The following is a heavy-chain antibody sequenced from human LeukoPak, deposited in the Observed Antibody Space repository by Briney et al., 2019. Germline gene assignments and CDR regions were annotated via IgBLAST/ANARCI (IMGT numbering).Heavy chain of an antibody. Sequence: GGSLRLSCAASGFTFSRFSMNWVRQAPGKGLEWVSSISSSGTYIYYADSVKGRFTISRDSAKNSLYLQMNSLRAEDTAVYYCARDVYYGSGSPRLDYWGQGTLVTVSS. D-gene: IGHD3-10*01. J-gene: IGHJ4*02. CDR3: ARDVYYGSGSPRLDY. V-gene: IGHV3-21*01. CDR2: ISSSGTYI. CDR1: GFTFSRFS.